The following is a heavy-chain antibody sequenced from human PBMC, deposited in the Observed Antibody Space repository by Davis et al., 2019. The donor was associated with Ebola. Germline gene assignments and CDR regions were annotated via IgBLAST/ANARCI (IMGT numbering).Heavy chain of an antibody. CDR1: GFTFSSYA. CDR3: ARGGTYSSGWFDAFDI. J-gene: IGHJ3*02. CDR2: ISYDGSNK. V-gene: IGHV3-30*04. D-gene: IGHD6-19*01. Sequence: GESLKISCAASGFTFSSYAMHWVRQAPGKGLEWVAVISYDGSNKYYADSVKGRFTISRDNSKNTLYLQMNSLRAEDTAVYYCARGGTYSSGWFDAFDIWGQGTMVTVSS.